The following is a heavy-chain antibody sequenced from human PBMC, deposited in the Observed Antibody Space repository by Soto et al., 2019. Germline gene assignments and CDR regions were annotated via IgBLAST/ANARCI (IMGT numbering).Heavy chain of an antibody. CDR2: IIPFFDTP. CDR3: ARDLDYYDSSGYSSGPFDY. V-gene: IGHV1-69*13. D-gene: IGHD3-22*01. CDR1: GGTFSSYS. Sequence: SVNVSCKASGGTFSSYSISWVRQAPGQGLEWMGGIIPFFDTPNYTQKFQGRVTITADASTTTAYMELSSLTSEDTAIYYCARDLDYYDSSGYSSGPFDYWGQGTLVTVSS. J-gene: IGHJ4*02.